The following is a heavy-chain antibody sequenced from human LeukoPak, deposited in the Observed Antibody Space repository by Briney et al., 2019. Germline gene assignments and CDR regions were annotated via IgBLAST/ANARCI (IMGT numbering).Heavy chain of an antibody. CDR2: IWYDGSNK. CDR1: GFTFSSYG. CDR3: ARDLTIYDSSGFDP. J-gene: IGHJ5*02. V-gene: IGHV3-33*01. D-gene: IGHD3-22*01. Sequence: GGSLRLSCAASGFTFSSYGMHWVRQVPGKGLEWVAVIWYDGSNKYYADSVKGRFTISRDNSKNTLYLQMNSLRAEDTAVYYCARDLTIYDSSGFDPWGQGTLVTVSS.